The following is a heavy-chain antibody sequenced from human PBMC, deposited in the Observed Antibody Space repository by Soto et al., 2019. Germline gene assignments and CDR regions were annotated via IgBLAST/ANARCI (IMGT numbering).Heavy chain of an antibody. V-gene: IGHV2-5*02. J-gene: IGHJ2*01. CDR1: GFSLSTSGVG. CDR3: VTQNLNNNNYRLHS. CDR2: IYWDDDK. Sequence: QITVKESGPKLVKPSQTLTLTCAFSGFSLSTSGVGVGWVRQPPGKAPEWLALIYWDDDKRYRPSLKSRLSIPQAHPKGRGGLTNAHMDPFDTATKYWVTQNLNNNNYRLHSWGRGTLVTVSS. D-gene: IGHD4-4*01.